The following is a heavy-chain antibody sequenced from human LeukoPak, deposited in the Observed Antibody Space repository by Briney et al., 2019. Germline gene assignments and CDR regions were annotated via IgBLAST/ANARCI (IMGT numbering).Heavy chain of an antibody. CDR1: GFTFSSYA. Sequence: PGGSLRLSCAASGFTFSSYAMSWVRQAPGKGLEWVSAISGSGGSTYYADSVKGRFTISRDNSKNTLYLQMNSLRAEDTAVYYCARDVHSTVTHYIDYWGQGTLVTVSS. J-gene: IGHJ4*02. CDR3: ARDVHSTVTHYIDY. CDR2: ISGSGGST. D-gene: IGHD4-11*01. V-gene: IGHV3-23*01.